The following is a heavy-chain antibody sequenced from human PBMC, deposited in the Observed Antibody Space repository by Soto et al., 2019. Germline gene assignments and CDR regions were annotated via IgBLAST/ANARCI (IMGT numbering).Heavy chain of an antibody. V-gene: IGHV4-4*02. Sequence: QVQLQESGPGLVKPSGTLSLTCAVSSGSISDNYWWTWVRQPPGKGLEWIGEIYHRGTTDYNPSLKSRVTISVDRSKNQFYLKLNSVTAADTAVYYCASSWDRDDFDYWGLGALVTVSS. CDR2: IYHRGTT. CDR1: SGSISDNYW. J-gene: IGHJ4*02. D-gene: IGHD6-13*01. CDR3: ASSWDRDDFDY.